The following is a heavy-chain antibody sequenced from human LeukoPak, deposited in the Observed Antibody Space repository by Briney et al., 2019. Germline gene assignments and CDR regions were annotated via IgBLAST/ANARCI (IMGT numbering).Heavy chain of an antibody. CDR2: ICGSNGNT. D-gene: IGHD3-22*01. Sequence: GGSLRLSCAASGFTFSSYAMSWVRQAPGKGLEWVSAICGSNGNTFYADSVKSRFTISRDNSKNTLYLQMSSLRAEDTAVYYCAKRNYYDSRGYLYDSWGQGTLVTVSS. V-gene: IGHV3-23*01. CDR1: GFTFSSYA. J-gene: IGHJ4*02. CDR3: AKRNYYDSRGYLYDS.